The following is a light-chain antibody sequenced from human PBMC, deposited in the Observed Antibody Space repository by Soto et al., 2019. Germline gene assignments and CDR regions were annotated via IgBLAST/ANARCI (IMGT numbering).Light chain of an antibody. CDR1: QSISSW. Sequence: DIQMTQSPSTLCASVGDRVTITCRSSQSISSWLAWYQQKPGKAPKLLIYKASSLESGVPSRFSGSGSGTEFTLTISSLQPDDFATYYCQQYKSYSRTFGQGTKVDI. V-gene: IGKV1-5*03. J-gene: IGKJ1*01. CDR3: QQYKSYSRT. CDR2: KAS.